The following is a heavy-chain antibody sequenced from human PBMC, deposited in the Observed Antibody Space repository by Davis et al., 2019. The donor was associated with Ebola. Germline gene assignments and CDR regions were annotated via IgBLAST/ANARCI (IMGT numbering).Heavy chain of an antibody. Sequence: ASVKVSCKASGYTFTSYGISWVRQAPGQGLEWMGWTSAYNGNTNYAQKLQGRVTMTTDTSTSTAYMELRSLRSDDTAVYYCARATRRVDSRRNWFDPWGQGTLVTVSS. CDR2: TSAYNGNT. D-gene: IGHD3-22*01. J-gene: IGHJ5*02. CDR3: ARATRRVDSRRNWFDP. V-gene: IGHV1-18*01. CDR1: GYTFTSYG.